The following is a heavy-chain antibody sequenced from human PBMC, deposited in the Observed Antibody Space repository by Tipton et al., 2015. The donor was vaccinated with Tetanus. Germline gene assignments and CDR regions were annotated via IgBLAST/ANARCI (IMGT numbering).Heavy chain of an antibody. D-gene: IGHD1-14*01. CDR1: GYRPTNYG. CDR3: ARDAGMWATRNAFDI. Sequence: QLVQSGGEVKQLGASVTVSCKASGYRPTNYGISWVRQAPGQGLEWLGWISGDSGHTNYAQQVQGRVTMTTDTSTSTAYLELRSLGSDATALYCGARDAGMWATRNAFDIGRQGPRVTVSS. CDR2: ISGDSGHT. J-gene: IGHJ3*02. V-gene: IGHV1-18*01.